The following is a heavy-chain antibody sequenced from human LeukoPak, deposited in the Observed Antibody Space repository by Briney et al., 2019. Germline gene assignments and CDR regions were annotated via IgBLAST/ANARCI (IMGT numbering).Heavy chain of an antibody. J-gene: IGHJ4*02. CDR1: GGSTGNYF. CDR3: ARDPEGHGYYFDY. D-gene: IGHD3-3*01. V-gene: IGHV4-4*07. Sequence: SETLSLTCTVSGGSTGNYFGTWLRQSAGKGLEWIGRIHTSGSTNYNPSLKSRVSMSVDTSKNQFSLKLSSVTAADTTVYYCARDPEGHGYYFDYWGQGALVTVSS. CDR2: IHTSGST.